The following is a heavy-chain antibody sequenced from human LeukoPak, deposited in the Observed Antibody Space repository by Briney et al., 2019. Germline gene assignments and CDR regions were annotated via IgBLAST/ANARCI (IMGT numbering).Heavy chain of an antibody. CDR2: ISYDGSNK. Sequence: PGRSLRLSCAASGFTFSSYAMHWVRQAPGKGLEWVAVISYDGSNKYYADSVKGRFTISRDNSKNTLYLQMDSLRAEDTAVYYRARDQKAAGSGWSLAFDYWGQGTLVTVSS. CDR3: ARDQKAAGSGWSLAFDY. D-gene: IGHD6-19*01. CDR1: GFTFSSYA. J-gene: IGHJ4*02. V-gene: IGHV3-30-3*01.